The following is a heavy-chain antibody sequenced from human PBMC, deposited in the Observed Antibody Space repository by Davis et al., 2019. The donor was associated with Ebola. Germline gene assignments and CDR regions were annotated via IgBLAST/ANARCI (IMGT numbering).Heavy chain of an antibody. V-gene: IGHV1-8*02. D-gene: IGHD3-10*01. CDR3: ARDRYGSGTFDY. Sequence: ASVTVSCKASVYTFTSHYMHCVRQATRQGLEWMGSMNPNSGNTGYAQKFQGRVTMTRNTSISTAYMHLSSLRSEDTAVYYCARDRYGSGTFDYWGQGTLVTVSS. J-gene: IGHJ4*02. CDR1: VYTFTSHY. CDR2: MNPNSGNT.